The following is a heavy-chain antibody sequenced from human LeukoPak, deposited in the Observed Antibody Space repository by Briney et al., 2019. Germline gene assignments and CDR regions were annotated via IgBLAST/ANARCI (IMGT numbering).Heavy chain of an antibody. Sequence: GGSLRLSCAASGFTVSSNYMSWVRQAPGKGLEWVSVIYSGGSTYYADSVKGRFTISRDNSKNTLYLQMNSLRAEDTAVYYCARAYCGGDCYWYYFDYWGQGTLATVSS. CDR2: IYSGGST. CDR3: ARAYCGGDCYWYYFDY. V-gene: IGHV3-53*01. CDR1: GFTVSSNY. J-gene: IGHJ4*02. D-gene: IGHD2-21*02.